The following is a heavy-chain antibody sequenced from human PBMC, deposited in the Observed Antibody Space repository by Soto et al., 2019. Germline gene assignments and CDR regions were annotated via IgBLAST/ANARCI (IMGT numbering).Heavy chain of an antibody. CDR2: FYYTGST. CDR3: ARDPPPPDY. CDR1: GGSVNSEHYY. J-gene: IGHJ4*02. Sequence: SETLSLTCTVSGGSVNSEHYYWNWIRQPPGKGLEWIGYFYYTGSTNYNPSLESRLTMSVDMSKNHFSLKLSSVTAADTAVYYCARDPPPPDYWGQGTLVTVSS. V-gene: IGHV4-61*03.